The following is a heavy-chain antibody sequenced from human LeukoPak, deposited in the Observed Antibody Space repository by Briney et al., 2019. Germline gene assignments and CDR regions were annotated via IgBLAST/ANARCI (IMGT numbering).Heavy chain of an antibody. CDR2: IYYSGST. CDR1: GGAINSYY. CDR3: ARQEGFYAAFDI. Sequence: SETLSLTCTVSGGAINSYYWSWIRQPPGKGLEWIGYIYYSGSTHYKPSLKSRFTISVDTSKNQFSVKLSSVTAADTDVYYCARQEGFYAAFDIWGEGTMVTVSS. D-gene: IGHD2-2*01. J-gene: IGHJ3*02. V-gene: IGHV4-59*08.